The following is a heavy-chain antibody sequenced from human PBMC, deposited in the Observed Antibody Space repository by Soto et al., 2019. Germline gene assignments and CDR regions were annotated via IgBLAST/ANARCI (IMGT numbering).Heavy chain of an antibody. CDR3: ARDDIVVVPAAIGYYYYMDV. Sequence: PGGSLRLSCAASGFTFSSYSMNWVRQAPGKGLEWVPSISSSSSYIYYADSVKGRFTISRDNAKNSLYLQMNSLRAEDTAVYYCARDDIVVVPAAIGYYYYMDVWGKGTTVTVSS. V-gene: IGHV3-21*01. CDR1: GFTFSSYS. CDR2: ISSSSSYI. J-gene: IGHJ6*03. D-gene: IGHD2-2*01.